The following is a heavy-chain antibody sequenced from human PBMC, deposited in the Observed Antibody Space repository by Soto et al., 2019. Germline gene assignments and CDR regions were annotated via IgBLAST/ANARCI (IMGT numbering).Heavy chain of an antibody. V-gene: IGHV4-30-2*06. CDR3: ARDDYGMDV. CDR1: GGSISSGGYS. J-gene: IGHJ6*02. Sequence: QLQLQESGSGLVKPSQTLSLTCTVSGGSISSGGYSWTWIRQSPGKGLEWLGYTYQSGSAYYNPSLKSRVTISGDRSKNQFSLNLTSVTAADTAVYYCARDDYGMDVWGQGTTVSVAS. CDR2: TYQSGSA.